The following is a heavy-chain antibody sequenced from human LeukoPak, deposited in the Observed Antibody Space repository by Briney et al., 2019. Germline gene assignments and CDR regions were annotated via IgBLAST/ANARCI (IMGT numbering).Heavy chain of an antibody. CDR3: ARDQYSGHWYYALDI. J-gene: IGHJ3*02. CDR1: GFLVSDNY. D-gene: IGHD6-19*01. Sequence: GGSLRLSCAASGFLVSDNYMHWLRQAPGKGLEWVSVLYTGGSTYYADSGKGRFTISRDNSKNTLYLQMNSLRVEDTAVYYCARDQYSGHWYYALDIWGQGTMVTVSS. V-gene: IGHV3-53*01. CDR2: LYTGGST.